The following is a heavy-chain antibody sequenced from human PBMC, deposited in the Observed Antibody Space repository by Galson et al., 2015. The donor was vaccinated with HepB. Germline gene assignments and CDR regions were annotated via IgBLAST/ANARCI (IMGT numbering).Heavy chain of an antibody. CDR3: AQASASRWWRDFQH. V-gene: IGHV2-5*02. J-gene: IGHJ1*01. D-gene: IGHD6-13*01. Sequence: PALVKPTQPLTLTCTFSGFSLRTSGVGVGWIRQPPGKALEWLALIYWDDDKRYSPSLKTRLAITKDTSKNQVVLTMTNMDPVDTATYYCAQASASRWWRDFQHWGQGTLVTVSS. CDR1: GFSLRTSGVG. CDR2: IYWDDDK.